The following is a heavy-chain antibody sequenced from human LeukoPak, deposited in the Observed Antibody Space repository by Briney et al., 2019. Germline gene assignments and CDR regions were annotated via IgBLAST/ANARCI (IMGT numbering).Heavy chain of an antibody. CDR3: ARGEMRYCSGGYCYDY. D-gene: IGHD2-15*01. Sequence: GESLKISCKGSGYSFTSYWIGWVRQMPGKGLEWMGIIYPGDSDTRYSPSFQGQVTISADKSISTAYLQWSSLEASDTAMYYCARGEMRYCSGGYCYDYCGQGTLVTVSS. J-gene: IGHJ4*02. CDR1: GYSFTSYW. V-gene: IGHV5-51*01. CDR2: IYPGDSDT.